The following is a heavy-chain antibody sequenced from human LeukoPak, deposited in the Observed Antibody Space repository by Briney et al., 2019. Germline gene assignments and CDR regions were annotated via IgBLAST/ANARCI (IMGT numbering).Heavy chain of an antibody. CDR2: ISSSDSQI. V-gene: IGHV3-21*01. D-gene: IGHD3-9*01. CDR3: ARAGDLLAGYYNYYYGMDV. CDR1: GLSISGYS. J-gene: IGHJ6*02. Sequence: GGSLRLSCAASGLSISGYSMHWVRQAPGKALEWVSCISSSDSQIYYADAVMGRFTISRDNARNSVYLQMNSLRAEDTAVYYCARAGDLLAGYYNYYYGMDVWGRGTTVTVSS.